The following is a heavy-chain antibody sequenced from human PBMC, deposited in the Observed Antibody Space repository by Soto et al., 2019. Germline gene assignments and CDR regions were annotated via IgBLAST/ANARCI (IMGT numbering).Heavy chain of an antibody. V-gene: IGHV3-48*02. J-gene: IGHJ6*02. CDR2: ISSSSSTI. CDR1: GFTFSSYS. CDR3: ARTEYSSSSYSMDV. D-gene: IGHD6-6*01. Sequence: EVQLVESGGGLVQPGGSLRLSCAASGFTFSSYSMNWVRQAPGKGLEWVSYISSSSSTIYYADSVKGRFTISRDNAKNSLYLQMNSLRDEDTAVYYCARTEYSSSSYSMDVWGQGTTVTVSS.